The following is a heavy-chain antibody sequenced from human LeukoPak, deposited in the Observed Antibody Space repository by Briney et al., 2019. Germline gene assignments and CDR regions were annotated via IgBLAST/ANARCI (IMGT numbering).Heavy chain of an antibody. CDR2: MNSKTDGGTT. CDR3: TRELVVPSAIIVEAWFDP. V-gene: IGHV3-15*01. CDR1: GFTFNNAW. Sequence: PGGPLTLSRAPSGFTFNNAWISWVRPPPRRELDWVGRMNSKTDGGTTDYAAPVKGRFTISRDDSKSTLYLQMNSLKTEDSAVYYCTRELVVPSAIIVEAWFDPWGKGTLVTVSS. D-gene: IGHD2-2*01. J-gene: IGHJ5*01.